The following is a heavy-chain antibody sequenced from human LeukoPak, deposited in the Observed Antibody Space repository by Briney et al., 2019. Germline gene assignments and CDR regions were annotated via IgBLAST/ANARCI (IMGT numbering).Heavy chain of an antibody. J-gene: IGHJ4*02. CDR3: ARDGDSGYDFGLVDY. V-gene: IGHV3-21*01. CDR2: ISSSSSYI. CDR1: GFTFSSYS. D-gene: IGHD5-12*01. Sequence: GGSLRLSCAASGFTFSSYSMNWVRQAPGKGLEWVSSISSSSSYIYYADSVKGRFTISRDNSKNTLYLQMNSLRAEDTAVYYCARDGDSGYDFGLVDYWGQGTLVTVSS.